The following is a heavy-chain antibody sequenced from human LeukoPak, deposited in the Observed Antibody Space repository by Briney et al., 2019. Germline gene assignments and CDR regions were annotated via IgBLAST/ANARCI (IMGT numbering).Heavy chain of an antibody. CDR2: IYYSGST. CDR3: ASHTYYYGSGVTSPFDY. D-gene: IGHD3-10*01. CDR1: GGSISSYY. Sequence: PSETLSLTCTVSGGSISSYYWSWIRQPPGKGLEWIGSIYYSGSTYYNPSLKSRVTISVDTSKNQFSLKLSSVTAADTAVYYCASHTYYYGSGVTSPFDYWGQGTLVTVSS. V-gene: IGHV4-59*05. J-gene: IGHJ4*02.